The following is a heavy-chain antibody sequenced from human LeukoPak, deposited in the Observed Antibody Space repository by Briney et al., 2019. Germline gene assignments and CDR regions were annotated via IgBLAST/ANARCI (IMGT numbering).Heavy chain of an antibody. J-gene: IGHJ4*02. Sequence: GASLRLSCAAFGFTFSLYAMSGARQAPGQGLEWVSAFSGRGNSTYYADFVKRRFTISRDNSKNTLYLQMNSVRAGDTAVYYCAKQSLKTRYSSGRIWDYWGEGSLVTVSS. CDR2: FSGRGNST. CDR3: AKQSLKTRYSSGRIWDY. CDR1: GFTFSLYA. V-gene: IGHV3-23*01. D-gene: IGHD6-19*01.